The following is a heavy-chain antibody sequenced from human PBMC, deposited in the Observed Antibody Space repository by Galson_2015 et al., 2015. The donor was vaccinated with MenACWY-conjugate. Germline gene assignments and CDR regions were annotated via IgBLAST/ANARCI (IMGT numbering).Heavy chain of an antibody. J-gene: IGHJ4*02. V-gene: IGHV1-18*04. CDR3: ARPIRRVRGVISAFDH. D-gene: IGHD3-10*01. CDR2: ISADESDT. CDR1: GYPFISYG. Sequence: SVKVSCKASGYPFISYGVSWVRQAPGRGLEWMGWISADESDTNYAQNFKGRVTMTTDTSTSTAYMELRSLRSDDTALYYCARPIRRVRGVISAFDHWGQGTLVTVSS.